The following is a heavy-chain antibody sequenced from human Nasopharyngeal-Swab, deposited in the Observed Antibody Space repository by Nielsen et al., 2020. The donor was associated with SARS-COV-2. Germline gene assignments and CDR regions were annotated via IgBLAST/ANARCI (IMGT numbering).Heavy chain of an antibody. CDR2: MNPNSGNT. J-gene: IGHJ3*02. V-gene: IGHV1-8*01. Sequence: ASVTVSCKASGYTFTSYDINWVRQATGQGLEWMGWMNPNSGNTGYAQKFQGRVTMTRNTSISTAHMELSSLRSEDTAVYYCARLLTYYYDSSGYRWANAFDIWGQGTMVTVSS. CDR1: GYTFTSYD. D-gene: IGHD3-22*01. CDR3: ARLLTYYYDSSGYRWANAFDI.